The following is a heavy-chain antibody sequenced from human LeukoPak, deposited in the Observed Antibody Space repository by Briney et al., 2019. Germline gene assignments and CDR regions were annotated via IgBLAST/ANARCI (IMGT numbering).Heavy chain of an antibody. CDR1: GGSFSGYY. D-gene: IGHD5-12*01. CDR2: INHSGST. V-gene: IGHV4-34*01. Sequence: PSETLSLTCAVYGGSFSGYYWSWIRQPPGKGLEWIGEINHSGSTNYNPSLKSRVTISVDTSKNQFSLKLSSVTAADTAVYYCARGARTPSGYGSRTAGRANWFDPWGHGTLVTVSS. CDR3: ARGARTPSGYGSRTAGRANWFDP. J-gene: IGHJ5*02.